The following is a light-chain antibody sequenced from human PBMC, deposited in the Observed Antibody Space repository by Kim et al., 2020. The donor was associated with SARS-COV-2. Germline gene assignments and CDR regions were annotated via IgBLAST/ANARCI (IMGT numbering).Light chain of an antibody. CDR2: YNS. CDR1: NIGRQR. Sequence: PGKAASITWGGNNIGRQRVHWYQQKPGQAPVLVIYYNSDRPSGIPERFSGSNPGNTATLTISRVEAGDEADYYCQVWDSGSDHWVFGGGTKLTVL. V-gene: IGLV3-21*04. CDR3: QVWDSGSDHWV. J-gene: IGLJ3*02.